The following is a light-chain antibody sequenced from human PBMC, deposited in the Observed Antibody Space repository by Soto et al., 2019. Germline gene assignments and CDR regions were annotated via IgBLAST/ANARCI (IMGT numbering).Light chain of an antibody. J-gene: IGKJ4*01. V-gene: IGKV3-15*01. CDR1: QSVSSN. CDR3: QQYNNWPLT. CDR2: GAS. Sequence: EIVMTQSPATLSVSPGERATLSCRASQSVSSNLAWYQQQPGQAPRLLIYGASTRATGILDRFSGSGSGTEFTLTISSLQSEDFAVYYCQQYNNWPLTFGGGTKVEIK.